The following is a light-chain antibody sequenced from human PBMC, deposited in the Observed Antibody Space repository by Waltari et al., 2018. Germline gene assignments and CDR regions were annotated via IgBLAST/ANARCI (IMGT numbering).Light chain of an antibody. CDR3: VLYMGRGIRV. CDR2: NTN. Sequence: QTVVTQEPSFSVSPGGTVTLTCGLSSGSVSTSYSPSWYQQTPGQAPRTLIYNTNTRSSGVPDRFSGSILGNKAALTITGAQADDECDYYCVLYMGRGIRVFGGGTKLTVL. J-gene: IGLJ2*01. V-gene: IGLV8-61*01. CDR1: SGSVSTSYS.